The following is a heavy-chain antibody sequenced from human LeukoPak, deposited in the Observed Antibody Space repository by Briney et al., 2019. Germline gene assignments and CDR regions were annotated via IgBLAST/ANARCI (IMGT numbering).Heavy chain of an antibody. V-gene: IGHV3-30*03. CDR3: ARLGNYYGSGSYYKPPFDY. CDR2: ISYDGSNK. CDR1: GFTFSSYG. D-gene: IGHD3-10*01. J-gene: IGHJ4*02. Sequence: GGSLRLSCAASGFTFSSYGMHWVRQAPGKGLEWVAVISYDGSNKYYADSVKGRFTISRDNSKNTLYLQMNSLRAEDTAVYYCARLGNYYGSGSYYKPPFDYWGQGTLVTVSS.